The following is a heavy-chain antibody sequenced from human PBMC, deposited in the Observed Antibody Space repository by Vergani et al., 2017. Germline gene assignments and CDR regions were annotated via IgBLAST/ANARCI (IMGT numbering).Heavy chain of an antibody. V-gene: IGHV4-30-2*01. CDR1: GGSISSGGYS. Sequence: QLQLQESGSGLVKPSQTLSLTCAVSGGSISSGGYSWSWIRQPPGKGLEWIGYIYHSGSTYYNPSLKSRVTISVDRSKNQFSLKLSSVTAADTAVYYCARPRRDYTALGAFDIWGQGTMVTVSS. CDR2: IYHSGST. J-gene: IGHJ3*02. D-gene: IGHD2-2*02. CDR3: ARPRRDYTALGAFDI.